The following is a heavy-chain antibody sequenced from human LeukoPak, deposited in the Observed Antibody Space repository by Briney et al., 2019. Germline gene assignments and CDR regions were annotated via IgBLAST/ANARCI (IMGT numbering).Heavy chain of an antibody. CDR2: IKSKIDGGTT. CDR3: TTDRPHDYSP. CDR1: GFTFSNAW. D-gene: IGHD3-16*01. J-gene: IGHJ5*02. V-gene: IGHV3-15*01. Sequence: GGSLRLSCAASGFTFSNAWMSWVRQAPGKGLEWVGRIKSKIDGGTTDYAAPVKGRFTISRDDSKNTLYLQMNSLKTEDTAVYYCTTDRPHDYSPWGQGTLVTVSS.